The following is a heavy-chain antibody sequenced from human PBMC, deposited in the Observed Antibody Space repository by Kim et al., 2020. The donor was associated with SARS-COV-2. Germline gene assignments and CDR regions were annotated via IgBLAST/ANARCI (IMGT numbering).Heavy chain of an antibody. D-gene: IGHD2-15*01. Sequence: VTGRFTISRDNAKNSLDLEMISLRAEDTAVYYCARESLTAGSWSSDLDCWGQGTLVTVSS. CDR3: ARESLTAGSWSSDLDC. V-gene: IGHV3-21*01. J-gene: IGHJ4*02.